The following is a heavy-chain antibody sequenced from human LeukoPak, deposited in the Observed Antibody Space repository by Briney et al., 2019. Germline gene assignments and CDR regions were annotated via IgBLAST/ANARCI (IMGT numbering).Heavy chain of an antibody. J-gene: IGHJ4*02. V-gene: IGHV3-30-3*01. CDR2: ISYDGSNK. D-gene: IGHD5-18*01. Sequence: RGSLRLSCAASGFTFSSYAMHWVRQAPGKGLEWVAVISYDGSNKYYADSVKGRFTISRDNSKNTLYLQMNSLRAEDTAVYYCARDRVARGGDTAMTYFDYWGQGTLVTVSS. CDR3: ARDRVARGGDTAMTYFDY. CDR1: GFTFSSYA.